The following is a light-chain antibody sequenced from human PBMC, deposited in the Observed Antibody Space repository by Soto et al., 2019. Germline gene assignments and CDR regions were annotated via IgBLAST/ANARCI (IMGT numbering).Light chain of an antibody. V-gene: IGKV1-27*01. CDR1: XXISSF. J-gene: IGKJ1*01. Sequence: DIQMTQSPSSLSASVGDRVTITCRAXXXISSFLAWYQQRPGKVPKVLIYAASTLHSGVPSRFTGSGSGTDFTLTITNVQPEDVATYYCQNYYNAPETFGQGTKVEI. CDR3: QNYYNAPET. CDR2: AAS.